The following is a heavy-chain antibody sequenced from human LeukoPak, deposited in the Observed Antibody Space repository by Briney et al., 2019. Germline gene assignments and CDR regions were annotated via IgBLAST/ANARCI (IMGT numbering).Heavy chain of an antibody. CDR3: ARLPYCGSDCYPNWFDT. J-gene: IGHJ5*02. CDR1: GYRFTNYW. D-gene: IGHD2-21*02. CDR2: IYPGDSAT. Sequence: GESPKISCKDSGYRFTNYWIGGVRQMTGKGLELMGVIYPGDSATRYSPSFQGQVAISVDKSIRTAYLQWSSLKASDIAMYYCARLPYCGSDCYPNWFDTWGQGTLVTVSS. V-gene: IGHV5-51*01.